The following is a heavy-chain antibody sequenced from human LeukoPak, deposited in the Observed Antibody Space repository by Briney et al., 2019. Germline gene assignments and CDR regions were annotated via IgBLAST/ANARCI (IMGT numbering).Heavy chain of an antibody. J-gene: IGHJ4*02. CDR1: GFTFSRYH. Sequence: GGSLRLSCAASGFTFSRYHMHWVRQAPGKGLDWVAVIWYDGSYKYYADSVKGRFTISRDNSKNTLYLQMNSLRAEDTAIYYCAKVVQYTASTGTGLDYWGQGTLVTVSS. CDR3: AKVVQYTASTGTGLDY. CDR2: IWYDGSYK. D-gene: IGHD6-13*01. V-gene: IGHV3-33*06.